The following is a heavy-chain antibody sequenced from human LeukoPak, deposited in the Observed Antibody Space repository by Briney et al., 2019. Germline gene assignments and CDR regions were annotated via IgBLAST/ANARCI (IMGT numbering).Heavy chain of an antibody. CDR1: GGSISSYY. J-gene: IGHJ4*02. D-gene: IGHD4-17*01. CDR3: ARHSDYGDYVLDY. V-gene: IGHV4-59*08. CDR2: IYYSGST. Sequence: PSETLSLTCTVSGGSISSYYWSWIRQPPGKGLEWIGYIYYSGSTNYNPSLKSRVTISVDTSKNQFSLKLSSVTAADTAVYYCARHSDYGDYVLDYWGQGTLVTVSS.